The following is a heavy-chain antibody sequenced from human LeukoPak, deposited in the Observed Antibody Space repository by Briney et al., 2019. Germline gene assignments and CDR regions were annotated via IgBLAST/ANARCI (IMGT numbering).Heavy chain of an antibody. CDR3: AKVVTGSRNAFDV. V-gene: IGHV3-30-3*01. CDR2: ISYDGSNK. CDR1: GFTFSSYA. J-gene: IGHJ3*01. Sequence: PGGSLRLSCAASGFTFSSYAMHWVRQAPGKGLEWVAVISYDGSNKYYADSVKGRFTISRDNSKNTLYLQMNSLRAEDTAVYYCAKVVTGSRNAFDVWGQGTMVTVSS. D-gene: IGHD1-20*01.